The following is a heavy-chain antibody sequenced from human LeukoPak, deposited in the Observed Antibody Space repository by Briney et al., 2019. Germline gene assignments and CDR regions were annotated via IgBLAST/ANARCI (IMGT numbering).Heavy chain of an antibody. CDR1: GLTLGNYW. Sequence: GGSLRLSCAPSGLTLGNYWMSWVRHAPGKGLEWVANINLDGGDKSYVGSLKGRFTISRDNAKNSLYLQMNSLGAEDTAVYYCARDYDYSLDYWGQGTLVTVSS. D-gene: IGHD4/OR15-4a*01. CDR3: ARDYDYSLDY. CDR2: INLDGGDK. V-gene: IGHV3-7*01. J-gene: IGHJ4*02.